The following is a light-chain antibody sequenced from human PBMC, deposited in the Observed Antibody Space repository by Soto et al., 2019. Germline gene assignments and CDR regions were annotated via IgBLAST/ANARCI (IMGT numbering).Light chain of an antibody. CDR2: GAS. Sequence: EVVMTQSPATLSVSPGERATLSCRASQSVSSNLAWYQQKPGQAPRLLIYGASTRATGIPARFNGSRSGTEFTLTISSLQSEDFAVYYCQQYNNWPPWTFGPGTKVEIK. CDR1: QSVSSN. V-gene: IGKV3-15*01. J-gene: IGKJ1*01. CDR3: QQYNNWPPWT.